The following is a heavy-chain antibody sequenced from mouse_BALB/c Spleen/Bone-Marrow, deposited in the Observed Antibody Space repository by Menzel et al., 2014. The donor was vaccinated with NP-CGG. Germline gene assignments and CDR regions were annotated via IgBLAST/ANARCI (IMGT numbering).Heavy chain of an antibody. Sequence: QVQLQQSGAELAKPGASVKMSCKASGYTFTSYNMHWVKQTPGQGLEWIGAIYPGNGDTSYNQKFKGKATLTADKSSSTAYMQLSSLTSEDSAVYYCARSGSSGYYAMDYWGQGTSVTVSS. V-gene: IGHV1-12*01. CDR1: GYTFTSYN. CDR3: ARSGSSGYYAMDY. D-gene: IGHD3-1*01. J-gene: IGHJ4*01. CDR2: IYPGNGDT.